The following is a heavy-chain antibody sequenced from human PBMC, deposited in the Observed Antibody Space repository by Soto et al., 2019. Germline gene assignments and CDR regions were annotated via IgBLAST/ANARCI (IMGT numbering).Heavy chain of an antibody. D-gene: IGHD3-22*01. V-gene: IGHV1-2*04. J-gene: IGHJ4*02. CDR2: INPNSGGT. CDR3: ARGGDYYDSSGYYY. Sequence: GASVKVSCKASGYTFTGYYMHWVRQAPGQGLEWMGWINPNSGGTNYAQKFQGWVTMTRDTSISTACMELSRLRSDDTAVYYCARGGDYYDSSGYYYWGQGTLVTVSS. CDR1: GYTFTGYY.